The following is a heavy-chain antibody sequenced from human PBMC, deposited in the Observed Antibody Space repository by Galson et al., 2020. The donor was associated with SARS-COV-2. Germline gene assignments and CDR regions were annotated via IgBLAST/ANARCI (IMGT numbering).Heavy chain of an antibody. CDR1: GFTFLDYG. Sequence: GESLKISCVASGFTFLDYGMSWVRQAPGRGLEWVSTITGSTGGKYYADSVKGRFTISRDNSKNTLYLQMDSLRVDDTALYYCAKRGNIPTIGRYFFDYWGQGTLVTVSS. D-gene: IGHD1-1*01. J-gene: IGHJ4*02. CDR2: ITGSTGGK. CDR3: AKRGNIPTIGRYFFDY. V-gene: IGHV3-23*01.